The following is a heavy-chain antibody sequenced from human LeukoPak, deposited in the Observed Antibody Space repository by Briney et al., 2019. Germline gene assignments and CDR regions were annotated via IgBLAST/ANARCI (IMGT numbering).Heavy chain of an antibody. CDR3: ARGSRGYNDAFDI. CDR2: IYYSGST. CDR1: GGSISSSSYY. J-gene: IGHJ3*02. Sequence: SETLSLTCTVSGGSISSSSYYWGWIRQPPGKGLEWIGSIYYSGSTYYNPSLKSRVTISVDRSKNQFSLKLSSVTAADTAVYYCARGSRGYNDAFDIWGQGTMVTVSS. V-gene: IGHV4-39*07. D-gene: IGHD1-1*01.